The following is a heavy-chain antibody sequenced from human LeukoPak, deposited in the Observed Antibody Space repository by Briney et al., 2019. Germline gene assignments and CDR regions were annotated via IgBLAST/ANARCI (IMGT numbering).Heavy chain of an antibody. J-gene: IGHJ4*02. D-gene: IGHD6-13*01. CDR3: AGFFEYSSSWLESRDY. V-gene: IGHV3-11*04. Sequence: GGSLRLSCAASGFTFSDYYMSWIRQAPGKGLEWVSYISSSGSTIYYADSVKGRFTISRDNAKNSLYLQMNSLRAEDTAVYYCAGFFEYSSSWLESRDYWGQGTLVTVSS. CDR2: ISSSGSTI. CDR1: GFTFSDYY.